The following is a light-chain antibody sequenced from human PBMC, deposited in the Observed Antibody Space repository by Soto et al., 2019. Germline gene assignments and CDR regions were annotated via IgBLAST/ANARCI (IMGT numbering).Light chain of an antibody. CDR1: SSDVGGYNY. J-gene: IGLJ1*01. V-gene: IGLV2-14*01. CDR2: EVS. CDR3: SSYTSSSTLRV. Sequence: QSALTQPASVSGSPGQSITISCTGTSSDVGGYNYVSWYQQHPGKAPKLMIYEVSNRPSGVSNRFSGSKSGNTASLTISGLQAEDEADYYCSSYTSSSTLRVFGTGTNATVL.